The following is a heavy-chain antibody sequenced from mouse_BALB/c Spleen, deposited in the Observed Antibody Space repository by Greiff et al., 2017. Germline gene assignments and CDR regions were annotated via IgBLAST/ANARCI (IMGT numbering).Heavy chain of an antibody. CDR2: IWRGGST. CDR1: GFSLTSYG. Sequence: VQLQESGPSLVQPSQSLSITCTVSGFSLTSYGVHWVRQSPGKGLEWLGVIWRGGSTDYNAAFMSRLSITKDNSKSQVFFKMNSLQADDTAIYYCAKGYYGSSCGAMDYWGQGTSVTVSS. J-gene: IGHJ4*01. CDR3: AKGYYGSSCGAMDY. V-gene: IGHV2-5-1*01. D-gene: IGHD1-1*01.